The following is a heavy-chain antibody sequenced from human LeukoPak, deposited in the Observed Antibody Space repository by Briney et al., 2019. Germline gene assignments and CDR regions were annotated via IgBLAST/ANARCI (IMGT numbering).Heavy chain of an antibody. V-gene: IGHV3-21*01. Sequence: GSLRLSCAASGFSFSTSTMNWVRQAPGRGLEWVSSMSSSGSSIYYADSVKGRFTISRDNAKTSLYLQMNSLRAEDTAVYYRARVYYYDSSGYSNWFDPWGQGTLVTVSS. CDR2: MSSSGSSI. D-gene: IGHD3-22*01. J-gene: IGHJ5*02. CDR1: GFSFSTST. CDR3: ARVYYYDSSGYSNWFDP.